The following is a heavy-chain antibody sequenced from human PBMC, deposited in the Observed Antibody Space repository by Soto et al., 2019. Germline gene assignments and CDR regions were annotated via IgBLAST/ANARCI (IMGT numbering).Heavy chain of an antibody. V-gene: IGHV3-74*01. D-gene: IGHD6-13*01. Sequence: EVQLVESGGGLVQPGESLRLSCAASGFTFSPCYMHWVRQAPGKGLEWVSHINGYGTTTVYAAAEKGRFTISRDNANSTLYLPTSSLRTEHTAVYYCVRDRGYPDSFAIWGQGTMVTVSS. CDR3: VRDRGYPDSFAI. CDR1: GFTFSPCY. CDR2: INGYGTTT. J-gene: IGHJ3*02.